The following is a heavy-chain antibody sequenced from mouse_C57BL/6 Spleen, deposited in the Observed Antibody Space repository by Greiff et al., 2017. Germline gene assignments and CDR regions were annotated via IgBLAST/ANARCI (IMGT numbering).Heavy chain of an antibody. CDR3: ARPYCGSSSAWFAY. J-gene: IGHJ3*01. CDR2: FHPYNDDT. Sequence: VQLQESGAELVKPGASVKMSCKASGYTFTTYPIEWMKQNHGKSLEWIGNFHPYNDDTKYTEKFKGKATLTVEKSSSTVYLELSRLTSDDSAVYDCARPYCGSSSAWFAYWGQGTLLTVSA. CDR1: GYTFTTYP. V-gene: IGHV1-47*01. D-gene: IGHD1-1*01.